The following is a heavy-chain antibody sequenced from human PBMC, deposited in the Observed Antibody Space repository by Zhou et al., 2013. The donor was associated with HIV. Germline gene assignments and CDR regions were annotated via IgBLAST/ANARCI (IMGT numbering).Heavy chain of an antibody. CDR1: GGTFSSYA. CDR2: IIPIFGTA. CDR3: ARGLHYYDSSGYYSYYFDY. Sequence: QVQLVQSGAEVKKPGSSVKVSCKASGGTFSSYAISWVRQAPGQGLEWMGGIIPIFGTANYAQKFQGRVTITTDESTSTAYMELSSLRSEDTAVYYCARGLHYYDSSGYYSYYFDYWGQGTLVTVSS. J-gene: IGHJ4*02. V-gene: IGHV1-69*05. D-gene: IGHD3-22*01.